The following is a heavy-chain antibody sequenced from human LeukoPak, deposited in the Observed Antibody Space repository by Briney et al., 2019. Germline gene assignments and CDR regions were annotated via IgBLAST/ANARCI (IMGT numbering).Heavy chain of an antibody. CDR1: GFIFKSYW. J-gene: IGHJ3*02. CDR3: ARDRVYGGSRTGAFDI. V-gene: IGHV3-66*01. CDR2: IYTDGKT. Sequence: GGSLRLSCAASGFIFKSYWMSWVRQAPGKGLEWVSVIYTDGKTYYADSVKGRFSISRDNSKNTLYLQMNTVRAEDTAVYYCARDRVYGGSRTGAFDIWGQGTMVTVSS. D-gene: IGHD2-8*01.